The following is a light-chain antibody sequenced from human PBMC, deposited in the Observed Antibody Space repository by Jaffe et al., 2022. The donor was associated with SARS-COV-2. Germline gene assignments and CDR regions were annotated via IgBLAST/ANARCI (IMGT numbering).Light chain of an antibody. Sequence: SSELTQDPAVSVALGQTVRITCQGDSLRSYYASWYQQKPGQAPVLVIYGKNNRPSGIPDRFSGSSSGDTASLTITGAQAEDEADYYCNSRDSSDNHPKVFGGGTKLTVL. V-gene: IGLV3-19*01. J-gene: IGLJ3*02. CDR1: SLRSYY. CDR3: NSRDSSDNHPKV. CDR2: GKN.